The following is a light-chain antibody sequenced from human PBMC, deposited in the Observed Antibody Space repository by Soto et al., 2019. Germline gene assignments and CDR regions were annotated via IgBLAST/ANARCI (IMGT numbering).Light chain of an antibody. J-gene: IGKJ1*01. CDR3: QQYGRSPPWT. V-gene: IGKV3-20*01. CDR2: GSS. CDR1: QSVSSSY. Sequence: ELGLTQSPGTLSLSPGERATLSCRSSQSVSSSYLAWYQQKPGQAPRLLLYGSSNRATGIPDRFRGSGSGTDVTLIISRLEPEDNALYSCQQYGRSPPWTLGQGTKVDIK.